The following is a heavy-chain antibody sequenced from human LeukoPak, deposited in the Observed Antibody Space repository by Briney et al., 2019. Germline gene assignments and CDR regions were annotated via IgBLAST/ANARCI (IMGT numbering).Heavy chain of an antibody. Sequence: GGSLRLSCAASGFTFSSYGMHWVRQAAGKGLEWVAFIRYDGSNKYYADSVKGRFTISRDNSKNTLYLQMNSLRAEDTAVYYCANGRTWYDILTGYHRPFDYWGQGTLVTVSS. D-gene: IGHD3-9*01. CDR2: IRYDGSNK. V-gene: IGHV3-30*02. CDR1: GFTFSSYG. J-gene: IGHJ4*02. CDR3: ANGRTWYDILTGYHRPFDY.